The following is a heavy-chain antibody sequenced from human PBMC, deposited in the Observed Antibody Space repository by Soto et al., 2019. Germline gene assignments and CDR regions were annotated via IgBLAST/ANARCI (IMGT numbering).Heavy chain of an antibody. V-gene: IGHV3-23*01. D-gene: IGHD2-2*01. CDR1: GFAFSDYA. Sequence: EVQLLEYGGGLAQPGGSLRLTCAASGFAFSDYAMSWVRQAPGKGLEWVSTVSGSASNTHYADSVKGRFTISRDNSKNIVFLQMDRLRAEDTALYYCANVPIWCGSIRCYTEGFDYWGQGTLVIVSS. CDR2: VSGSASNT. J-gene: IGHJ4*02. CDR3: ANVPIWCGSIRCYTEGFDY.